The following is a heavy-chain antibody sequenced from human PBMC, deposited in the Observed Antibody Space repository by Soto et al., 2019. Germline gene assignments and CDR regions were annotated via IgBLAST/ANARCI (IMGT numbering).Heavy chain of an antibody. CDR3: ASSWIVATSDAFYI. V-gene: IGHV1-3*01. CDR2: INDGNGNP. D-gene: IGHD5-12*01. J-gene: IGHJ3*02. Sequence: QVQLVQSGAEVKKPGASVKVSCKASGYTFTSYAMHWVRQAPGQRLEWMGWINDGNGNPKYSPKFQGRVTITRDTYGSTDYMELSSLRSEDTAVYYCASSWIVATSDAFYIWGQGTMVTVSS. CDR1: GYTFTSYA.